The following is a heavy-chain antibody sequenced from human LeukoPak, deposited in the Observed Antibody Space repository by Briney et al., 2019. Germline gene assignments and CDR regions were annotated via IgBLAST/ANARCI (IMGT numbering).Heavy chain of an antibody. V-gene: IGHV3-74*01. J-gene: IGHJ4*02. CDR3: ARVGGDYGPRVLGY. CDR2: INSDGSST. CDR1: GFTFDDYA. D-gene: IGHD4-17*01. Sequence: GGSLRLSXAASGFTFDDYAMHWVRQAPGKGLVWVSRINSDGSSTSYADSVKGRFTISRDNAKNTPYLQMNSLRAEDTAVYYCARVGGDYGPRVLGYWGQGTLVTVSS.